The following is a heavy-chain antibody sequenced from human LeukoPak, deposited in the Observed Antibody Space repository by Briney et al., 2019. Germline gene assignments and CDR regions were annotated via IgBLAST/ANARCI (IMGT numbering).Heavy chain of an antibody. CDR3: ARGDGYNFFDY. CDR1: GFTFSSYA. CDR2: FYVGGAT. J-gene: IGHJ4*02. D-gene: IGHD5-24*01. Sequence: GGSLRLSCAASGFTFSSYAMSWVRQAPGKGLEWVSVFYVGGATYYADSVKGRFTISRDNSENTLYLQMKSLRTEDTAVYYCARGDGYNFFDYWGQGTLVTVSS. V-gene: IGHV3-23*03.